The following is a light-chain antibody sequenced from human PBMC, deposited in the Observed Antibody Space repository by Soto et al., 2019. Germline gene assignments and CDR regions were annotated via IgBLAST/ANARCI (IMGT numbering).Light chain of an antibody. CDR3: QQYGSSSWT. CDR2: TAS. Sequence: EIVLTQSPGTLSLSPGDTAALSCRASESVASNYLAWYQQKRGQAPRLLIYTASSRVTGIPDRFSGGGSGADFTLTISRLEPEDSAVYYCQQYGSSSWTLGQGTKVEI. J-gene: IGKJ1*01. CDR1: ESVASNY. V-gene: IGKV3-20*01.